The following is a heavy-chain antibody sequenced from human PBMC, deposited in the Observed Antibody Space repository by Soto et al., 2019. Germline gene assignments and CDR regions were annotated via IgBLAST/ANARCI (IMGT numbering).Heavy chain of an antibody. CDR3: ARDSGSYHNWFDP. J-gene: IGHJ5*02. Sequence: SETLSLTCTVSGGSVSSGSYYWSWIRQPPGKGLEWIGYIYYSGSTNYNPSIKSRVTISVDTSKNQFSLKLSSVTAADTAVYYCARDSGSYHNWFDPWGQGTLVTVSS. CDR1: GGSVSSGSYY. V-gene: IGHV4-61*01. D-gene: IGHD1-26*01. CDR2: IYYSGST.